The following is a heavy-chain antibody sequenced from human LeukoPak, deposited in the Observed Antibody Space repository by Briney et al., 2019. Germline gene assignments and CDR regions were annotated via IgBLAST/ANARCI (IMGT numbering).Heavy chain of an antibody. Sequence: GGSLRLSCAASGFTFSSYGMHWVRQAPGKGLEWVAFIRYDGSNKYYADSVKGRFTISRDNSKNTLYLQMNSLRAEDTAVYYCATFPTIFGVVLSADWFDPWGQGILVTVSS. V-gene: IGHV3-30*02. D-gene: IGHD3-3*01. CDR2: IRYDGSNK. CDR3: ATFPTIFGVVLSADWFDP. J-gene: IGHJ5*02. CDR1: GFTFSSYG.